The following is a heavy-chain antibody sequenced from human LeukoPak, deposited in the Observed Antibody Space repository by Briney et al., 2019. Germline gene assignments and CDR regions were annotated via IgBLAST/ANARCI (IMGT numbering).Heavy chain of an antibody. CDR3: AKGGKWDVTPFDY. V-gene: IGHV3-23*01. CDR1: GFAVSSNY. J-gene: IGHJ4*02. Sequence: GGSLRLSCAASGFAVSSNYMSWVRQAPGKGLEWVSTISGGGGSTYYADSVKGRFTISGDNSKNTLYLQVNSLRAEDTAVYYCAKGGKWDVTPFDYWGQGTLVTVSS. CDR2: ISGGGGST. D-gene: IGHD1-26*01.